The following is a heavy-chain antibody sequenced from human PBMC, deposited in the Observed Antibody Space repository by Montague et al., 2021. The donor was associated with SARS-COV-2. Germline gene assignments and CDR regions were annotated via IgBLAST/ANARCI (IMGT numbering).Heavy chain of an antibody. V-gene: IGHV3-53*04. D-gene: IGHD3-16*01. CDR1: GFTVSSNY. CDR3: ARTFMSDAFDI. Sequence: SLRLSLSASGFTVSSNYMSWVRQAPGKGLEWVSVIYSGGSTYYADSVKGRFTISRHNSKNTLYLQMNSLRAEDTAVYHCARTFMSDAFDIWGQGTMVTVSS. J-gene: IGHJ3*02. CDR2: IYSGGST.